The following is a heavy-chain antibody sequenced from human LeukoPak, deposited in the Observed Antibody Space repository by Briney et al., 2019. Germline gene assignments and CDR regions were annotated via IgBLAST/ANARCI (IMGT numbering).Heavy chain of an antibody. D-gene: IGHD6-6*01. V-gene: IGHV3-11*01. CDR2: ISSTSPRAI. J-gene: IGHJ4*02. Sequence: GESLRLSCAASGFTFSDYYMSWIRQAPGKGLEWVSLISSTSPRAISYGDSVKGRFTTSRDDTKDSLFLQMNNLRVEDTAIYYCAGHARGSYLVYWGQGILVTVSA. CDR1: GFTFSDYY. CDR3: AGHARGSYLVY.